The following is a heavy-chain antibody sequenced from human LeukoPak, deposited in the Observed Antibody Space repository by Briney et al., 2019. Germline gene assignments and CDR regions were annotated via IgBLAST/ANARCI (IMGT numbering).Heavy chain of an antibody. Sequence: PSETLSLTRAVYGGSFSGYYWSWIRQPPGKGLEWIGEINHSGSTNYNPSLKSRVTISVDTSKNQFSLKLSSVTAADTAVYYCARRGRGYSGYVGYWGQGTLVTVSS. V-gene: IGHV4-34*01. CDR1: GGSFSGYY. D-gene: IGHD5-12*01. J-gene: IGHJ4*02. CDR3: ARRGRGYSGYVGY. CDR2: INHSGST.